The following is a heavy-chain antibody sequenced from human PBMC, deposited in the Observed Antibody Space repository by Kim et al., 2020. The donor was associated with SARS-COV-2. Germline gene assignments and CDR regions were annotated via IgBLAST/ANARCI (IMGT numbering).Heavy chain of an antibody. D-gene: IGHD1-26*01. Sequence: SGSTNYTPDLQSRVTLSVDTFKKQVSLKLSSVTAADTAVYYCARGETFDYWGQGTLVTVSS. CDR2: SGST. V-gene: IGHV4-31*02. CDR3: ARGETFDY. J-gene: IGHJ4*02.